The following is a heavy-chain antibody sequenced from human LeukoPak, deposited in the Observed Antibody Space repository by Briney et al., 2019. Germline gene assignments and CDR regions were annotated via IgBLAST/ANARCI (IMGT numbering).Heavy chain of an antibody. Sequence: GGSLRLSCAASGFALSSHWMTWVRQVPGRGPEWVANVNRDGSETYYLDSVKGRFTISKDNAKNSLYLQMNSLRAEDTALYHCARNNGMDVRGQGTTVIVSS. CDR2: VNRDGSET. CDR3: ARNNGMDV. V-gene: IGHV3-7*03. CDR1: GFALSSHW. J-gene: IGHJ6*02.